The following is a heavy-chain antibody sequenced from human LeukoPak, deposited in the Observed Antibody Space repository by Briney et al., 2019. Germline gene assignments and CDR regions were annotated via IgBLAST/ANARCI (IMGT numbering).Heavy chain of an antibody. J-gene: IGHJ4*02. Sequence: SQTLSLTCTVSGGSISSGGYYWSWIRQHPGKGLEWIGYVYYSGSTYYNPSLKSRVTISVDTSKNQFSLKLSSVTAADTAVYYCARVLVGATSRRFDYWGQGTLVTVSS. CDR3: ARVLVGATSRRFDY. CDR1: GGSISSGGYY. V-gene: IGHV4-31*03. CDR2: VYYSGST. D-gene: IGHD1-26*01.